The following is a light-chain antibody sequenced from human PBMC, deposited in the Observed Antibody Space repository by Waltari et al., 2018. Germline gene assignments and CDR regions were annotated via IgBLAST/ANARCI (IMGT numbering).Light chain of an antibody. V-gene: IGLV2-23*01. CDR1: SSDVGSYNL. Sequence: QSALTQPASVSGSPGQSITISCTGTSSDVGSYNLVSWYQQHPGKAPKLMIYEGSKRPSGVSNRFSGSKSGNTASLTISVLQAEDEADYYCCSYAGSSTSSVFGGGTKLTVL. CDR3: CSYAGSSTSSV. CDR2: EGS. J-gene: IGLJ2*01.